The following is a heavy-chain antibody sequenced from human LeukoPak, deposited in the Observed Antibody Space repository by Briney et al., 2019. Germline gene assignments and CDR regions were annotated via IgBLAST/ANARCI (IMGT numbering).Heavy chain of an antibody. J-gene: IGHJ3*02. Sequence: ASVKVSCKASGYTFTGYYMHWVRQAPGQGLEWMGWINPYSGGTNYAQKFQGRVTTTRDTHISTAYMELSRLRSDDTAVYYCARLHYGSGSYYKSDAFDIWGQGTMVTVSS. CDR3: ARLHYGSGSYYKSDAFDI. CDR2: INPYSGGT. V-gene: IGHV1-2*02. D-gene: IGHD3-10*01. CDR1: GYTFTGYY.